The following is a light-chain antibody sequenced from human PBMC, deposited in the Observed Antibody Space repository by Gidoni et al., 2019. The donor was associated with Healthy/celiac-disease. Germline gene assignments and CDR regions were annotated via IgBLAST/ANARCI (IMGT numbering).Light chain of an antibody. V-gene: IGLV3-19*01. CDR3: NSRDSSGNHYV. CDR2: GKN. CDR1: SVRSYY. Sequence: SSELTQDSAVSVALGQKGRITCPGDSVRSYYASWYQQQPGQAPVLVIYGKNNGPSGIPDRFSGSSSGNTASLTITGAQAEDEADYYCNSRDSSGNHYVFGTGTKVTVL. J-gene: IGLJ1*01.